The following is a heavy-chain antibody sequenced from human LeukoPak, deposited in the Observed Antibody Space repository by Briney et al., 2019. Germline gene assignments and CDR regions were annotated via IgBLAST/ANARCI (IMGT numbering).Heavy chain of an antibody. CDR1: GFTFSSYE. D-gene: IGHD1-1*01. CDR2: ISSSGSTI. J-gene: IGHJ4*02. Sequence: GGSLRLSCAASGFTFSSYEMNWVRQAPGKGLEWVSYISSSGSTIYYADSVKGRFTISRDNAKNSLYLQMNSLRDEDTAVYYCARGQAGTTRYYFDYWGQGTLVTVSS. V-gene: IGHV3-48*03. CDR3: ARGQAGTTRYYFDY.